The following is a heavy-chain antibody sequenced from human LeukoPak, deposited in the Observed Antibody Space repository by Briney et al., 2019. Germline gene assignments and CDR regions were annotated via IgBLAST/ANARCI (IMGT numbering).Heavy chain of an antibody. CDR1: GHTVTSYY. CDR3: ARGSENVGGLLWFGELLAGGLYY. V-gene: IGHV1-46*01. J-gene: IGHJ4*02. CDR2: INPSGGST. Sequence: ASVKVSCKAAGHTVTSYYMHWLRQAPGQGLEWMGIINPSGGSTSYEQKFQGRVTMTRDMSTSTVYMELSSLRSEDTAVYYCARGSENVGGLLWFGELLAGGLYYWGQGTLVTVSS. D-gene: IGHD3-10*01.